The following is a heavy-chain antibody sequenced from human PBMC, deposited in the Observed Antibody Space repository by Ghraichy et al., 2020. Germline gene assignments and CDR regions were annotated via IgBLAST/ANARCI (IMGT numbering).Heavy chain of an antibody. D-gene: IGHD6-13*01. CDR2: IKSKIDGGTT. CDR3: TTPGFSSSRAEY. CDR1: GFTFSNAW. V-gene: IGHV3-15*07. J-gene: IGHJ4*02. Sequence: GGSLRLSCAASGFTFSNAWLTWVRQAPGKGLEWVGLIKSKIDGGTTDYAAPVKDRFAISRDDSNNTLSLQMNSLRTEDTAVYYCTTPGFSSSRAEYWGQGTLVTVSS.